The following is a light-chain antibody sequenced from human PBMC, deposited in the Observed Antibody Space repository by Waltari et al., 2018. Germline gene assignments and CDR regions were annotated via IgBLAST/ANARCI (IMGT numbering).Light chain of an antibody. CDR3: MQALQTPFT. Sequence: VLTQCPVGGPVTCGGVVWVSCRSCQSLLHSNGYNYLDWYLQKPGQSPQVLIYLGSNRASGVTDRFSGSGSGTDFTLKISRVEAEDVGVYYCMQALQTPFTFGQGTKLEIK. CDR1: QSLLHSNGYNY. CDR2: LGS. V-gene: IGKV2-28*01. J-gene: IGKJ2*01.